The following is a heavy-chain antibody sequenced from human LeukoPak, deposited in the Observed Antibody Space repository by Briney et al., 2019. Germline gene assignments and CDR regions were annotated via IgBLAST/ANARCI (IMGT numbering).Heavy chain of an antibody. CDR2: IKTDGSNT. CDR3: TRTYYYDSRDYFDY. V-gene: IGHV3-74*01. J-gene: IGHJ4*02. D-gene: IGHD3-22*01. CDR1: GFTFSSYW. Sequence: GGSLRLSCAASGFTFSSYWMHWVRQVPGKGLVCVSRIKTDGSNTVYADNVKGRFTISRDNAKNTPYLQMNSLRVEDTAVYYCTRTYYYDSRDYFDYWGQGALVTVSS.